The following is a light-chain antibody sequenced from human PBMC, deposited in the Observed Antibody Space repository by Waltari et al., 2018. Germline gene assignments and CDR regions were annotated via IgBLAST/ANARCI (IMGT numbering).Light chain of an antibody. J-gene: IGKJ1*01. CDR3: MQSLHTLWT. CDR2: LGS. V-gene: IGKV2-28*01. CDR1: QSLLHRNGNIY. Sequence: DIVMTQSPLSLPVTPGEPASISCRSSQSLLHRNGNIYLDWYLQKPGQAPQLLVDLGSDRGTRVPYRFSGSGSGTNFTLKIIRVEAEDVGVYYWMQSLHTLWTFGPGTKVEVK.